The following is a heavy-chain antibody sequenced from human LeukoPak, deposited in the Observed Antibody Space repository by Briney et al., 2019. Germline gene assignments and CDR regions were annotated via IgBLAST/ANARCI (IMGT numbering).Heavy chain of an antibody. CDR2: IIPIFGTA. CDR1: GGTFSSYA. CDR3: ARDRVNWNDDYYGMDV. V-gene: IGHV1-69*01. J-gene: IGHJ6*04. D-gene: IGHD1-1*01. Sequence: GASVKVSCKASGGTFSSYAISWVRQAPGQGLEWMGGIIPIFGTANYAQKFQGRVTITADESTSTDYMELSRLRSEDTAVYYCARDRVNWNDDYYGMDVWGKGTTVTVSS.